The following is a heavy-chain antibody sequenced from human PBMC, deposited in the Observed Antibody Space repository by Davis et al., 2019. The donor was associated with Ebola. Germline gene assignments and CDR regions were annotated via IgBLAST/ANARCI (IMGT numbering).Heavy chain of an antibody. CDR2: IIPIFGTA. D-gene: IGHD3-9*01. Sequence: SVKVSCKASGGTFSSYAISWVRQAPGQGLEWMGGIIPIFGTANYAQKFQGRVTITADESTSTAYMELSSLRSEDTAVYYCAYEDPRRIDILTGYYYYGMDVWGKGTTVTVSS. CDR3: AYEDPRRIDILTGYYYYGMDV. J-gene: IGHJ6*04. CDR1: GGTFSSYA. V-gene: IGHV1-69*13.